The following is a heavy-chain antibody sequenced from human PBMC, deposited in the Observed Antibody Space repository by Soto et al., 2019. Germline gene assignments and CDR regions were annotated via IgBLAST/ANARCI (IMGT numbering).Heavy chain of an antibody. Sequence: QLQLQESGPGLVKPSETLSLTCTVSGGSISSSSYYWGWIGQPPGRGWEGIGSIYYSGSTYYNPSLKSRVTISVDTSKNQFSLKLSSVTAADTAVYYCARTLLYSSGWRPFDYWGQGTLVTVSS. V-gene: IGHV4-39*01. J-gene: IGHJ4*02. CDR1: GGSISSSSYY. CDR2: IYYSGST. D-gene: IGHD6-19*01. CDR3: ARTLLYSSGWRPFDY.